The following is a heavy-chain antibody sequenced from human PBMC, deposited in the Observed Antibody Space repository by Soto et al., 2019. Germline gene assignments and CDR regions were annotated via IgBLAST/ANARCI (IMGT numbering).Heavy chain of an antibody. CDR1: GYTFTTYG. Sequence: ASVKVSCKASGYTFTTYGISWVRQAPGQGLEWMGWISGYNGNTKYAEKFQGRVTMTTDTSTSTAHMELRSLRSDDTAMYYCAREGQAPYYYYGMDVWGQGTAVTVSS. CDR3: AREGQAPYYYYGMDV. J-gene: IGHJ6*02. V-gene: IGHV1-18*01. CDR2: ISGYNGNT.